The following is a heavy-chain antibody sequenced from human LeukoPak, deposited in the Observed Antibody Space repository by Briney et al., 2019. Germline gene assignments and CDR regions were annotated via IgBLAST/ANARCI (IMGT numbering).Heavy chain of an antibody. J-gene: IGHJ5*02. Sequence: VKVSFKASGYPFSGYYMHWVRPAPGQGLEWMGRINPNSDGTNFSQKFQGRVTMTRDTSISTAYMELSRLRSDDTAVYYCARQYSSSWYRFDPWGQGTLVTVSS. V-gene: IGHV1-2*06. D-gene: IGHD6-13*01. CDR2: INPNSDGT. CDR1: GYPFSGYY. CDR3: ARQYSSSWYRFDP.